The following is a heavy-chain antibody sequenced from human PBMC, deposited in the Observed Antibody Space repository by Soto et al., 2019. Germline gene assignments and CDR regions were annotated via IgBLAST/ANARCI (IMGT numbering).Heavy chain of an antibody. CDR1: CCAIISSNL. Sequence: SATLSLTGGVSCCAIISSNLCSWVRDPPWKLLYWIGEIYHSGSTNYNPSLKSRVTISLDKSKNQFSLNLTSVTAADTAIYYCARDMFYYDSNYYYFRGPFDYWGQGTLVTVSS. V-gene: IGHV4-4*02. J-gene: IGHJ4*02. CDR2: IYHSGST. CDR3: ARDMFYYDSNYYYFRGPFDY. D-gene: IGHD3-22*01.